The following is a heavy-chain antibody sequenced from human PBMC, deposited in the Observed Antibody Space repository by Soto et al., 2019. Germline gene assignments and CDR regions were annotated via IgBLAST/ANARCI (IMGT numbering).Heavy chain of an antibody. CDR2: IYSGVST. V-gene: IGHV3-53*04. Sequence: GGSLRLSCAASGFTVSSNYMSWVRQAPGKGLEWVSVIYSGVSTYYADSVKGRFTISRHNSKNTLYLQMNSLRAEDTAVYYCAFGPSYYYYYMDVWGKGTTVTVSS. CDR3: AFGPSYYYYYMDV. CDR1: GFTVSSNY. J-gene: IGHJ6*03. D-gene: IGHD3-10*01.